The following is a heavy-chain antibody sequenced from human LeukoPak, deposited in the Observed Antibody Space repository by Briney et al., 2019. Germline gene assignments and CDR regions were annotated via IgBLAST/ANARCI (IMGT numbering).Heavy chain of an antibody. CDR2: IWYDGSNK. CDR3: ARGDYYDSTGVFDY. D-gene: IGHD3-22*01. Sequence: GGSLRLSCAASGFTFSSYGMHWVRQAPGKGLEWVAVIWYDGSNKYYADSVKGRFTISRDNSKNTLYLQMNSLRAEDTAVHYCARGDYYDSTGVFDYWGQGTLVTVSS. CDR1: GFTFSSYG. J-gene: IGHJ4*02. V-gene: IGHV3-33*01.